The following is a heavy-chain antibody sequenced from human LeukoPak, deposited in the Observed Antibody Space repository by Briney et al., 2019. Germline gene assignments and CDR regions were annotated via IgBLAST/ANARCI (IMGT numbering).Heavy chain of an antibody. CDR3: AKDLGGNSYFEY. D-gene: IGHD4-23*01. Sequence: GGSLRLSCTASGFTFSSYAISWLRQAPGKGLEWLSGISSSGSLTYYVDSVKGRSTISRDNSRNTVFLQVNSLRAEDTAVYYCAKDLGGNSYFEYWGQGTLVTVSS. CDR1: GFTFSSYA. J-gene: IGHJ4*02. V-gene: IGHV3-23*01. CDR2: ISSSGSLT.